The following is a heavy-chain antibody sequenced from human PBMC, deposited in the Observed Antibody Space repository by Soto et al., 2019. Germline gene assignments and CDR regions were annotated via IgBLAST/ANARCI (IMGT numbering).Heavy chain of an antibody. CDR1: GGTFSSYT. D-gene: IGHD6-13*01. V-gene: IGHV1-69*02. J-gene: IGHJ4*02. CDR3: ARTADTAPFDY. CDR2: IIPILVIA. Sequence: QVQLVQSGAEVKKPGSSVKVSCKASGGTFSSYTISWVRQAPGQGLEWMGRIIPILVIANYAQKFQGRVTMTADKSTSTAYMELSSLRSEDTAVYYCARTADTAPFDYWGQGTLVTVSS.